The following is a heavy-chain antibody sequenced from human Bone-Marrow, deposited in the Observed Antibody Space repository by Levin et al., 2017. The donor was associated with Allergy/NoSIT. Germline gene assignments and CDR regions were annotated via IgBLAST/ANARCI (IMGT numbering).Heavy chain of an antibody. Sequence: SETLSLTCTVSGGSITSYYWAWIRQPPGKALEWIGHVYYSGYTDYNPSLQSRVTISADTSKNQFSLKLISLTPADTAVYYCARVFCSTSNCFDYWGQGTLVTVSS. D-gene: IGHD2-2*01. J-gene: IGHJ4*02. CDR1: GGSITSYY. V-gene: IGHV4-59*01. CDR3: ARVFCSTSNCFDY. CDR2: VYYSGYT.